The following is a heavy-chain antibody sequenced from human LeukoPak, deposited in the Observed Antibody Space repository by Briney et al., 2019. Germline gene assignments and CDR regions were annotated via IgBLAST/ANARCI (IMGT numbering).Heavy chain of an antibody. J-gene: IGHJ2*01. CDR2: IYYSGST. CDR1: GGSISSYY. CDR3: ARPPSGWSRVRYFDL. Sequence: SETLSLTCTVSGGSISSYYWSWIRQPPGKGLEWIGYIYYSGSTNYNPSLKSRVTISVDTSKNQFSLKLSSVTAADTAVYYCARPPSGWSRVRYFDLWGRGTLVTVSS. V-gene: IGHV4-59*01. D-gene: IGHD6-19*01.